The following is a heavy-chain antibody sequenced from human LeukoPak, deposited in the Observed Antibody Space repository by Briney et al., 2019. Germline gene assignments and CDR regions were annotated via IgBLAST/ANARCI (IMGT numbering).Heavy chain of an antibody. V-gene: IGHV1-2*02. Sequence: ASVKVSCKASGYTFTGYYMHWVRQAPGQGLEWMGWINPNSGGTNYAQKFQGRVTMTRDTSISTAYMELSRLRSDDTAVYYGARAWWWVGTVATDERMEWFDPWGQGTLVTVSS. D-gene: IGHD2-8*02. CDR2: INPNSGGT. CDR3: ARAWWWVGTVATDERMEWFDP. CDR1: GYTFTGYY. J-gene: IGHJ5*02.